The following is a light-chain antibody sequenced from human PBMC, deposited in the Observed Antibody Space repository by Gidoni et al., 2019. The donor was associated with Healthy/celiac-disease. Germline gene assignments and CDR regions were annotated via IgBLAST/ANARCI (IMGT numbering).Light chain of an antibody. CDR1: QSVSSN. J-gene: IGKJ1*01. CDR2: GAS. CDR3: QQYNNXXXT. Sequence: EIVMTQSPATLSVSAGERATLSCRASQSVSSNLAWYQQKPGQAPRLLIYGASTRATGIPARFSGXXXGTEFTLTISSLQSEDFAVYYCQQYNNXXXTFGQGTKVEIK. V-gene: IGKV3-15*01.